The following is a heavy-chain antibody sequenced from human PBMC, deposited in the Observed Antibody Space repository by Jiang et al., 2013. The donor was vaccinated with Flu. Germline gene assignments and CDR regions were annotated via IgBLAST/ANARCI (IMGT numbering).Heavy chain of an antibody. V-gene: IGHV3-30-3*01. CDR1: GFTFSSYA. CDR3: ARDRPDAFDI. J-gene: IGHJ3*02. CDR2: ISYDGSNK. Sequence: VQLLESGGGVVQPGRSLRLSCAASGFTFSSYAMHWVRQAPGKGLEWVAVISYDGSNKYYADSVKGRFTISRDNSKNTLYLQMNSLRAEDTAVYYCARDRPDAFDIVGPRD.